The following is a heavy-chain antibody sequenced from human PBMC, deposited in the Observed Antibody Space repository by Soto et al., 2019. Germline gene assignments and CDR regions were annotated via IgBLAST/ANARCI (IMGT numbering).Heavy chain of an antibody. V-gene: IGHV3-23*01. CDR3: AKGGIIAVAGTLDY. Sequence: PGGSLRLSCAASGFTFSSYAMSWVRQAPGKGLEWVSAISGSGGSTYYADSVKGRFTISRDNSKNTLYLQMNSLRAEDTAVYYCAKGGIIAVAGTLDYWGQGTLVTVSS. CDR2: ISGSGGST. J-gene: IGHJ4*02. CDR1: GFTFSSYA. D-gene: IGHD6-19*01.